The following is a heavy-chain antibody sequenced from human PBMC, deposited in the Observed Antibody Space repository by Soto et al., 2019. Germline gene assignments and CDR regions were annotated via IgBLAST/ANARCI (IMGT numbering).Heavy chain of an antibody. CDR3: ARESNSPPSLEPTYYYYGMDV. Sequence: SQTLSLTCAISGDSVSSNSAAWNWIRQSPSRGLEWLGRTYYRSKWYNDYAVSVKSRITINPDTSKNQFSLQLNSVTPEDTAVYYCARESNSPPSLEPTYYYYGMDVWGQGTTVTVSS. D-gene: IGHD1-1*01. CDR1: GDSVSSNSAA. CDR2: TYYRSKWYN. J-gene: IGHJ6*02. V-gene: IGHV6-1*01.